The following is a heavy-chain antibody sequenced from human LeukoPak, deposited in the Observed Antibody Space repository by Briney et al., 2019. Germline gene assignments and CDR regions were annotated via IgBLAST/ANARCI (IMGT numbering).Heavy chain of an antibody. CDR1: GFSFTDYP. CDR2: IRTNAEGAKYA. J-gene: IGHJ4*02. D-gene: IGHD3-9*01. CDR3: ATDQRYAFDY. V-gene: IGHV3-48*02. Sequence: AGGSLRLSCATSGFSFTDYPMNWVRQAPGKGLEWISNIRTNAEGAKYAYYADSVKGRVTISRDDGKNTLYLHMNSLRDDDTAVYYCATDQRYAFDYWGQGILVTLPS.